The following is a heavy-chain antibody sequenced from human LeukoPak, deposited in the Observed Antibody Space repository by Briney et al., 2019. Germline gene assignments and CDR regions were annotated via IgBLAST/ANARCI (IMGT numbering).Heavy chain of an antibody. V-gene: IGHV4-59*01. J-gene: IGHJ4*02. CDR3: ASALDSSGYYYYFDY. CDR1: GGSISSYY. CDR2: IYYSGST. D-gene: IGHD3-22*01. Sequence: SETLSLTCTVSGGSISSYYWSWIRQPPGKGLEWIGNIYYSGSTNYNPSLKSRVTISVDTSKNQFSLKLSSVTAADTAVYYCASALDSSGYYYYFDYWGQGTLVTVSS.